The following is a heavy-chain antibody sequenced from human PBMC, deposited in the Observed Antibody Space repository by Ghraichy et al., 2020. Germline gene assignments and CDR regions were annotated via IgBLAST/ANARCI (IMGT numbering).Heavy chain of an antibody. CDR2: IYPGDSDT. Sequence: GEPLNISCKGSGYSFTSYWIGWVRQMPGKGLEWMGIIYPGDSDTRYSPSFQGQVTISADKSISTAYLQGSSLKASDTAMYYCARRVPYTIFGVATSTWGMDVWGQGTTVTVSS. J-gene: IGHJ6*02. CDR1: GYSFTSYW. CDR3: ARRVPYTIFGVATSTWGMDV. D-gene: IGHD3-3*01. V-gene: IGHV5-51*01.